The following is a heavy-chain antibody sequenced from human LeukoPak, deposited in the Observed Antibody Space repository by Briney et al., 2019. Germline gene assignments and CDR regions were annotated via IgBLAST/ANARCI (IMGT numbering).Heavy chain of an antibody. V-gene: IGHV4-39*02. Sequence: PSETLSLTCTVSGGSISSSSYYWGWIRQPPGKGLEWIGSIYYSGSTYYNPSLKSRVTISVDTSKNYFSLKLNSVIAADTAVYYCARDRLGSYWYFDLWGRGTLVTVSS. CDR2: IYYSGST. D-gene: IGHD7-27*01. CDR1: GGSISSSSYY. CDR3: ARDRLGSYWYFDL. J-gene: IGHJ2*01.